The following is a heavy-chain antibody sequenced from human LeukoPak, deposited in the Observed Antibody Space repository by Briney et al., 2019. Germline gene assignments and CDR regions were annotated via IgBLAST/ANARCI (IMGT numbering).Heavy chain of an antibody. CDR1: GFTFSSYS. CDR3: ARVYDSSGYYFDY. D-gene: IGHD3-22*01. CDR2: ISSSSSYI. J-gene: IGHJ4*02. Sequence: GGSLRLSCAASGFTFSSYSMNWVRQAPGKGLEWVSSISSSSSYIYYADSVKGRFTISRDNAKNSLYLQMNSLRAEDTAVYYCARVYDSSGYYFDYWGQGTLVTVSS. V-gene: IGHV3-21*04.